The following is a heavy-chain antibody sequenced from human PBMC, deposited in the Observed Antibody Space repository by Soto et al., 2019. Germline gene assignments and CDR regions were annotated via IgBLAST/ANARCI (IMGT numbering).Heavy chain of an antibody. CDR2: IIPIFGTA. V-gene: IGHV1-69*01. J-gene: IGHJ5*02. CDR1: GGTFSSYA. CDR3: ASRVGRHLWWLAP. D-gene: IGHD2-21*01. Sequence: QVQLVQSGAEVKKPGSSVKVSCKASGGTFSSYAISWVRQAPGQGLEWMGGIIPIFGTANYAKKFQGRVTITADESTSTAHIELRSLRSEATAVYYFASRVGRHLWWLAPWGQGTLVPVSP.